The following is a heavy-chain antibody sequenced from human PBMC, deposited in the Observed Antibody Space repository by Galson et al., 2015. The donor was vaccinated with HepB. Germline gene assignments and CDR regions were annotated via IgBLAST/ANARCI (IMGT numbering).Heavy chain of an antibody. J-gene: IGHJ5*02. CDR2: ISSNGGTT. Sequence: SLRLSCAASGFTFSSYAMHWVRQAPGKGLEYVSAISSNGGTTYYADSVKGRFTISRDNSKKTLYLQMSSLRAEDTAVYYCVKTDIVVVPAVIRHNWFDPWGQGTLVTVSS. CDR1: GFTFSSYA. D-gene: IGHD2-2*02. CDR3: VKTDIVVVPAVIRHNWFDP. V-gene: IGHV3-64D*06.